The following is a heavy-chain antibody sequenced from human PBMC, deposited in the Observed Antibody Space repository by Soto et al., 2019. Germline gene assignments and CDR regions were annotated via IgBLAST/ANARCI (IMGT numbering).Heavy chain of an antibody. CDR3: AKRFGDYVGWFDP. Sequence: QVQLQESGPGLVKPSETLSLTCTVSGVSITDYHWSWIRQSPGRGLEWIGYIFSRGTPNYNPSLKGRVTISVDTSRNQFSLKLNSLTAADPAMYFCAKRFGDYVGWFDPWGQGALVIVSS. J-gene: IGHJ5*02. D-gene: IGHD4-17*01. CDR2: IFSRGTP. CDR1: GVSITDYH. V-gene: IGHV4-59*01.